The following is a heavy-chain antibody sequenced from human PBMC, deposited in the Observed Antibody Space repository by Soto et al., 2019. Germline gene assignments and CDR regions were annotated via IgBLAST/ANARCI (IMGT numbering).Heavy chain of an antibody. Sequence: GGSLRLSCAASGFNFSGSVIHLVRQASGKGLEWVGRIRSKAYSYATAYAASVEGRFTVSIDDSKNTAYLQMNSLKSEDTAVYSCSRLLVGGQGARVTV. D-gene: IGHD2-2*01. CDR2: IRSKAYSYAT. CDR3: SRLLV. V-gene: IGHV3-73*01. J-gene: IGHJ4*02. CDR1: GFNFSGSV.